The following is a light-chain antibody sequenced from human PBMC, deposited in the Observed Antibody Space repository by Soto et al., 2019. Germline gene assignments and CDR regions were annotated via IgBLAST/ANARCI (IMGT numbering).Light chain of an antibody. Sequence: DIQMTQSPSSVSASVGSTVTITCRASQGITVWLAWYQQRPGKAPKLLIYGATGLQSGVPSRFRGGGSGADFTLTITNLQPEDFATYDCQQAHTFPFTVGPGTKVDV. CDR3: QQAHTFPFT. CDR1: QGITVW. J-gene: IGKJ3*01. CDR2: GAT. V-gene: IGKV1D-12*01.